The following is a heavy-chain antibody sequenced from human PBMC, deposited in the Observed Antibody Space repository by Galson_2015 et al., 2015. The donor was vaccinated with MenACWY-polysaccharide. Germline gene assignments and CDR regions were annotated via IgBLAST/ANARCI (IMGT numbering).Heavy chain of an antibody. CDR1: GFTFNKFY. CDR3: AKDLHWYGMDV. J-gene: IGHJ6*02. V-gene: IGHV3-23*01. Sequence: SLRLSCAASGFTFNKFYMARVRQAPGKGPEWVSALSGPGDATFYADSVRGRFTISRDNSQNTLYLHMSSLRVDDTAVYFCAKDLHWYGMDVWGHGTTVTVS. CDR2: LSGPGDAT. D-gene: IGHD3/OR15-3a*01.